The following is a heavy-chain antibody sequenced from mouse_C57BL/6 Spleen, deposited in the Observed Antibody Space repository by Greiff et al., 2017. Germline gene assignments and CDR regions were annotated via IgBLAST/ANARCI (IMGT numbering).Heavy chain of an antibody. CDR2: IDPENGDT. CDR3: TTGYGSSPSMDY. D-gene: IGHD1-1*01. J-gene: IGHJ4*01. CDR1: GFNIKDDY. Sequence: VQLKQSGAELVRPGASVKLSCTASGFNIKDDYMHWVKQRPEQGLEWIGWIDPENGDTEYASKFQGKATITADTSSNTAYLQLSSLTSEDTAVYYCTTGYGSSPSMDYWGQGTSVTVSS. V-gene: IGHV14-4*01.